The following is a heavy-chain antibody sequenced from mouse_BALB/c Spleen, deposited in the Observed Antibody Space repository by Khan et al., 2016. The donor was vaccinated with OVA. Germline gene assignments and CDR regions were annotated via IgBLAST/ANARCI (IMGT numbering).Heavy chain of an antibody. J-gene: IGHJ2*01. CDR2: IYPGSGST. CDR3: TRGGYAGDY. V-gene: IGHV1S22*01. D-gene: IGHD2-14*01. CDR1: GYTFTSYW. Sequence: LQQPGSELVRPGASVKLSCKASGYTFTSYWMHWVKQRPGQGLEWIGNIYPGSGSTNYDEKLKSKATLTVDTYSSTAYMQLIRLTSEDSAVYYCTRGGYAGDYWGQGTTLTVSS.